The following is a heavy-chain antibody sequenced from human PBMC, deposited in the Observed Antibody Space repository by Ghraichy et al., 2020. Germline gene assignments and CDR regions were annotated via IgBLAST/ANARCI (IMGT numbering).Heavy chain of an antibody. V-gene: IGHV1-69*13. CDR2: IIPIFGTA. Sequence: SVKVSCKASGGTFSSYAISWVRQAPGQGLEWMGGIIPIFGTANYAQKFQGRVTITADESTSTAYMELSSLRSEDTAVYYCARDRYGDYRRSVYYYYMDVWGKGTTVTVSS. CDR3: ARDRYGDYRRSVYYYYMDV. D-gene: IGHD4-17*01. CDR1: GGTFSSYA. J-gene: IGHJ6*03.